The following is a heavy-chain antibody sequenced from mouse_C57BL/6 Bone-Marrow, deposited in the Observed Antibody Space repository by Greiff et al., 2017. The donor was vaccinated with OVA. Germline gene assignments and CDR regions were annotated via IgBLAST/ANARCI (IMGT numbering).Heavy chain of an antibody. V-gene: IGHV1-59*01. CDR2: IDPSDSYT. J-gene: IGHJ1*03. D-gene: IGHD2-3*01. CDR1: GYTFTSYW. CDR3: ARDGYYAPSYWYFDV. Sequence: VQLQQPGAELVRPGTSVKLSCKASGYTFTSYWMHWVKQRPGQGLEWIGVIDPSDSYTNYNQKFKGKATLTVDTSSSTAYMQLSSLTSEDSAVYYCARDGYYAPSYWYFDVWGTGTTVTVSS.